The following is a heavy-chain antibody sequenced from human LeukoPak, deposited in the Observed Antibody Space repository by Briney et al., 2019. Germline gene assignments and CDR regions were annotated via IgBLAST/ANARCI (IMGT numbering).Heavy chain of an antibody. CDR1: GFIFSNYA. V-gene: IGHV3-23*01. D-gene: IGHD5-12*01. CDR2: ITGSGAIT. Sequence: QPGRSLRLSCAASGFIFSNYAISWVRQAPGKGLEWVSAITGSGAITYYADSVKGRFTISRDNSKNTVNLQMDSLRAEDTAIYYCAKGRSDYEGYWGQGTLVTVSS. J-gene: IGHJ4*02. CDR3: AKGRSDYEGY.